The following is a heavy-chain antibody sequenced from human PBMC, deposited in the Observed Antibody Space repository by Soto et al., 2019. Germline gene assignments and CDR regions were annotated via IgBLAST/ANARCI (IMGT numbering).Heavy chain of an antibody. V-gene: IGHV4-31*03. D-gene: IGHD3-16*02. CDR3: ARDASYDYVWGSYRYRPLYYFDY. CDR1: GGSISSGGYY. CDR2: IYYSGST. Sequence: QVQLQESGPGLVKPSQTLSLTCTVSGGSISSGGYYWSWIRQHPGKGLEWIGYIYYSGSTYYNPSLKGRVTISVDTSKNQFSLKLSSVTAADTAVYYCARDASYDYVWGSYRYRPLYYFDYWGQGTLVTVSS. J-gene: IGHJ4*02.